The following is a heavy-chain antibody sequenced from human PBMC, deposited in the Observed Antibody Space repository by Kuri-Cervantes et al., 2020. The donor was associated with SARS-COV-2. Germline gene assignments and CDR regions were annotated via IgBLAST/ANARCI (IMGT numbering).Heavy chain of an antibody. J-gene: IGHJ4*02. V-gene: IGHV4-39*01. CDR1: GGSIGSSSYY. CDR3: ASQVDTAMAFDY. CDR2: IYYSGST. Sequence: SETLSLTCTVSGGSIGSSSYYWGWIRQPPGRGLEWIGSIYYSGSTYYNPSLKSRVTISVDTSKNQFSLKLSSVTAADTAVYYCASQVDTAMAFDYWGQGTLVTVSS. D-gene: IGHD5-18*01.